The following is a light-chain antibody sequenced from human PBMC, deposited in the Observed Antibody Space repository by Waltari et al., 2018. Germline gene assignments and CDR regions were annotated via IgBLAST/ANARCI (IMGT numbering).Light chain of an antibody. Sequence: QSALTQEASVSGTVGQKVTLSCTGNSNNVGSYAVGWYQQISHGAPQTVMFGNSLPSGIPDLFSVSKSGTTASMTISVLQPEDGADDYCSTWDYSLSAVVFGGGTKLTVL. CDR3: STWDYSLSAVV. CDR1: SNNVGSYA. J-gene: IGLJ2*01. CDR2: GN. V-gene: IGLV1-36*01.